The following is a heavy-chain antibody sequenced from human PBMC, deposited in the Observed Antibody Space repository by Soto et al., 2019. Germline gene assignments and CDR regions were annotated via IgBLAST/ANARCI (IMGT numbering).Heavy chain of an antibody. J-gene: IGHJ6*02. D-gene: IGHD3-22*01. V-gene: IGHV3-9*01. CDR3: AASRAYDSSDYSGFPYGMDV. CDR1: GLTFDDYA. Sequence: EVQLVESGGDLVQPGRSLRLSCAASGLTFDDYAMHWVRQVPGKGLQWVSGLSWNGVTIGYAASVKGRFTISRDNAKKSLYLQMNGLRPDDTALYYCAASRAYDSSDYSGFPYGMDVWGRGTTVTVS. CDR2: LSWNGVTI.